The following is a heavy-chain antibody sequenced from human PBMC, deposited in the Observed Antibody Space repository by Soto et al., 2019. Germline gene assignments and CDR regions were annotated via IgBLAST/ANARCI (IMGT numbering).Heavy chain of an antibody. CDR1: GYTFFTYD. J-gene: IGHJ5*02. D-gene: IGHD5-12*01. V-gene: IGHV1-18*01. CDR3: ARHHGPTTSENWFDP. Sequence: ASVKVSCKASGYTFFTYDISWVRQAPGQGLEWMGWISTYSGDTKYAQKFQGRVTMTTDTSTTTAYLERRSLRSDDTAVYYCARHHGPTTSENWFDPWGQGTLVTVSS. CDR2: ISTYSGDT.